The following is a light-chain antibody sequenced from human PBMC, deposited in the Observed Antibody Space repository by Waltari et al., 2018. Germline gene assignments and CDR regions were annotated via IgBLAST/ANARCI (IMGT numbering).Light chain of an antibody. CDR2: EVS. V-gene: IGLV2-8*01. CDR1: SRDVGGYNY. Sequence: QSALAQPPSASGSPGQSVTISCTGPSRDVGGYNYVPWYQQHPGKAPKLMIYEVSKRPSGVPDRFSGSKSGNTASLTVSGLQAEDEAAYYCSSYAGSNFVVFGGGTKVTVL. CDR3: SSYAGSNFVV. J-gene: IGLJ2*01.